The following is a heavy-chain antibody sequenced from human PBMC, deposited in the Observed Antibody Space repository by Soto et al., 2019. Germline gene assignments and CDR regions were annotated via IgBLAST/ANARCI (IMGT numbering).Heavy chain of an antibody. CDR3: AIKRTTGTTCWFDP. D-gene: IGHD1-7*01. V-gene: IGHV1-3*01. CDR1: GYTFTSYA. CDR2: INAGNGNT. Sequence: EASVKVSCKASGYTFTSYAMHWVRQAPGQRLEWMGWINAGNGNTKYSQKFQGRVTITRDTSASTAYMELSCLRSEDTAVYYCAIKRTTGTTCWFDPWGQGTLVTVSS. J-gene: IGHJ5*02.